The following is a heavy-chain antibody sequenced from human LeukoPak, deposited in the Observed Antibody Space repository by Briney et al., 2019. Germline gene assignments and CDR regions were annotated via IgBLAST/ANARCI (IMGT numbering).Heavy chain of an antibody. CDR1: GYSFTNYW. Sequence: GESLKISCKGSGYSFTNYWIGWVRQMPGKGLEWMGIIYPGDSDTKYSSSFQGQVTISADKSINTAYLQWSSLKASDTAMYYCARHRAGYSSRWSWFDPWGQGTLVTVSS. V-gene: IGHV5-51*01. J-gene: IGHJ5*02. CDR3: ARHRAGYSSRWSWFDP. D-gene: IGHD6-13*01. CDR2: IYPGDSDT.